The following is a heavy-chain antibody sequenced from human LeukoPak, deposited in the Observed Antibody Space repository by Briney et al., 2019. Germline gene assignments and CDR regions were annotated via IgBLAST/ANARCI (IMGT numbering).Heavy chain of an antibody. D-gene: IGHD6-13*01. CDR1: GGTFSSYA. CDR3: ARGKQQLVRINYFDY. V-gene: IGHV1-69*13. CDR2: IIPIFGTA. Sequence: SVKVSCKASGGTFSSYAISWVRQAPGQGLEWMGGIIPIFGTANYAQKFQGRVAITADESTSTAYMGLSSLRSEDTAVYYCARGKQQLVRINYFDYWGQGTLVTVSS. J-gene: IGHJ4*02.